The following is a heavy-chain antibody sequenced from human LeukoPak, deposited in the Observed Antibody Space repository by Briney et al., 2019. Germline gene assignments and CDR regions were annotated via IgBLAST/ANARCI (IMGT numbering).Heavy chain of an antibody. CDR1: GYTFTGYY. J-gene: IGHJ4*02. D-gene: IGHD5-18*01. V-gene: IGHV1-2*04. CDR2: INPNSGGT. Sequence: GASVKVSCKASGYTFTGYYMHWVRQAPGQGLEWMGWINPNSGGTNYAQKFQGWVTMTRDTSTSTAYMELSRLRSDDTAVYYCATSRRDTAMAALDYWGQGTLVTVSS. CDR3: ATSRRDTAMAALDY.